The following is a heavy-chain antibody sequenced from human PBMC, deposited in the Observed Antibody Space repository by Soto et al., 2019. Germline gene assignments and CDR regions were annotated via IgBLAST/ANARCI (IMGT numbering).Heavy chain of an antibody. CDR3: ARESPTSTFRDS. J-gene: IGHJ4*02. V-gene: IGHV3-21*01. CDR1: GFTFGDFG. D-gene: IGHD2-2*01. CDR2: ISSASSYV. Sequence: GGSLRLSCAASGFTFGDFGMNWVRQAPGKGLQWVSSISSASSYVYYADSVKGRFSISRDNADNSLFLQMNSLRVDDTAVYFCARESPTSTFRDSWGQGTLVTVSS.